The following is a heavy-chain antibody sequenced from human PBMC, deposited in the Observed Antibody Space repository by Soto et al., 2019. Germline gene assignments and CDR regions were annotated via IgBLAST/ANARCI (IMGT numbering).Heavy chain of an antibody. D-gene: IGHD3-3*01. CDR2: MSHDENRK. V-gene: IGHV3-30*18. CDR3: AKDYDFWSASVNPYFDS. J-gene: IGHJ4*02. Sequence: QAQLVESGGGVVQPGTSLRLSCAACGFTFAHYAMHWVRHSPGKGLEWVAFMSHDENRKLYSDSVKGRFTISRDNSKSTLYLQMSRLRAEDTAVYYCAKDYDFWSASVNPYFDSWGLGTLVTVSS. CDR1: GFTFAHYA.